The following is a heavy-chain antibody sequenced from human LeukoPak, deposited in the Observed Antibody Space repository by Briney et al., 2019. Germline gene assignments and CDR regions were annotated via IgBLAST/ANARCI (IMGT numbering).Heavy chain of an antibody. J-gene: IGHJ5*02. D-gene: IGHD3-3*01. CDR3: ASRYYDFWSGYLGWFDP. CDR2: IYYSGST. CDR1: GGSISSGGYY. V-gene: IGHV4-31*03. Sequence: SETLSLTCTVSGGSISSGGYYWSWIRQHPGKGLGWIGYIYYSGSTYYNPSLKSRVTISVDTSKNQFSLKLSSVTAADTAVYYCASRYYDFWSGYLGWFDPWGQGTLVTVSS.